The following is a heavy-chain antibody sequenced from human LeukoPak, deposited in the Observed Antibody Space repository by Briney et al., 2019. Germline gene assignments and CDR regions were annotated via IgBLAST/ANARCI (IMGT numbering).Heavy chain of an antibody. CDR2: MYYIGST. D-gene: IGHD3-3*01. CDR1: GGSISSHY. CDR3: ARVGDFWSGYLPYFDS. V-gene: IGHV4-59*11. Sequence: SETLCLTCTVSGGSISSHYWSWIRQPPGKGLEWIGYMYYIGSTNYNPSLESRVFISLDTSKSQFSLKLNSVTAADTAVYYCARVGDFWSGYLPYFDSWGQGTLVTVSS. J-gene: IGHJ4*02.